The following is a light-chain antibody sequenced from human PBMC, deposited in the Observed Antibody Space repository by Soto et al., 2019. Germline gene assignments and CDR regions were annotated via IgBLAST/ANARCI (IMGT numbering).Light chain of an antibody. V-gene: IGLV2-14*01. Sequence: QSALTQPASVSGSPGQSITISCTGTSSDVGGYNYVSWYQQHPGKAPKLMIYEVSNRPSGVSNRFSGSKSGNTASLTISGLQDEDDADDYCSSYTSSSTYVFGTGTKVTVL. CDR3: SSYTSSSTYV. J-gene: IGLJ1*01. CDR1: SSDVGGYNY. CDR2: EVS.